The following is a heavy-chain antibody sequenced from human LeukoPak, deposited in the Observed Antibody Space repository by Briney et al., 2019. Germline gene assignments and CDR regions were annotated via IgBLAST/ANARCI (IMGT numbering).Heavy chain of an antibody. CDR3: ARIPQQLVRGVWFDP. CDR1: GYSFTGYW. Sequence: GESLKISCKGSGYSFTGYWIGWVRQMPGKGLEWMGIIYPGDSDTRYSPSFQGQVTISADKSISTAYLQWSSLKASDTAMYYCARIPQQLVRGVWFDPWGQGTLVTVPS. CDR2: IYPGDSDT. V-gene: IGHV5-51*01. D-gene: IGHD6-13*01. J-gene: IGHJ5*02.